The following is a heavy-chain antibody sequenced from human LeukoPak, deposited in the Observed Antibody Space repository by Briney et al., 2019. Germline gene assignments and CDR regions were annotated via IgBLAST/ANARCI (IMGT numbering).Heavy chain of an antibody. CDR1: GYSISSGYY. J-gene: IGHJ4*02. V-gene: IGHV4-38-2*01. CDR2: SYHSGST. D-gene: IGHD6-6*01. CDR3: ARLYSSSSDYFDY. Sequence: PSETLSLTCAVSGYSISSGYYWGWIRQPPGKGLEGIGSSYHSGSTYYNPSLKSRVTISVDTSKNKFSLKLSSVTAADTAVYYCARLYSSSSDYFDYWGQGTLVTVSS.